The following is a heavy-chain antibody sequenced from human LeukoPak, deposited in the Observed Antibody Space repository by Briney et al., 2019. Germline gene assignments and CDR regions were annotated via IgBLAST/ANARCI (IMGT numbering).Heavy chain of an antibody. V-gene: IGHV4-59*01. J-gene: IGHJ4*02. CDR2: IYYSGST. Sequence: SETLSLTCTVSGDSISNYYWSWIRQPPGKGLEWIGYIYYSGSTNYNPSLKSRVTISVDTSKNQFTLKLSSVTAADTALYYCARGYGSGSHYFDYWGQGSLVTVSS. D-gene: IGHD3-10*01. CDR3: ARGYGSGSHYFDY. CDR1: GDSISNYY.